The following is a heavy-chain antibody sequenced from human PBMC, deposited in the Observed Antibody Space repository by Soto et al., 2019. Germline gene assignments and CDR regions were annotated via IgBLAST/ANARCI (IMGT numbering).Heavy chain of an antibody. J-gene: IGHJ4*02. CDR1: GGTFSSYA. CDR3: AGQHRFGELFGPFDY. D-gene: IGHD3-10*01. V-gene: IGHV1-69*13. CDR2: IIPIFGTA. Sequence: ASVKVSCKASGGTFSSYAISWVRQAPGQGLEWMGGIIPIFGTANYAQKFQGRVTITADESTSTAYIELSSLRSEDTAVYYCAGQHRFGELFGPFDYWGQGTLVTVSS.